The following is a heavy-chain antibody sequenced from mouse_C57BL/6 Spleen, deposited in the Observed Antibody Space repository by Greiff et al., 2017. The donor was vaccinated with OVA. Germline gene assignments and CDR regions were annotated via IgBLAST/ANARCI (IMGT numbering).Heavy chain of an antibody. CDR2: IYPGSGNT. CDR1: GYTFTDYC. V-gene: IGHV1-76*01. J-gene: IGHJ1*03. Sequence: QVQLQQSGAELVRPGASVKLSCKASGYTFTDYCINWVKQRPGQGLEWIARIYPGSGNTYYNEKFKGKATLTAEKSSSTAYMQLSSLTSEDSAVSFCARGGSTVVSYWDLDVWGTGTTVTVSS. D-gene: IGHD1-1*01. CDR3: ARGGSTVVSYWDLDV.